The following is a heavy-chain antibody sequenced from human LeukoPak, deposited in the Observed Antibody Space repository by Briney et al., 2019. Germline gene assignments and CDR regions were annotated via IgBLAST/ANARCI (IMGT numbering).Heavy chain of an antibody. V-gene: IGHV4-39*07. CDR2: IYYSGST. Sequence: SETLSLTCTVSGGSISSSSYYWGWIRQPPGKGLEWIGSIYYSGSTYYNPSLKSRVTISVDTSKNQFSLKLSSVTAADTAVYYCARDLHGVLGDYWGQGTLVTVSS. J-gene: IGHJ4*02. D-gene: IGHD3-16*01. CDR3: ARDLHGVLGDY. CDR1: GGSISSSSYY.